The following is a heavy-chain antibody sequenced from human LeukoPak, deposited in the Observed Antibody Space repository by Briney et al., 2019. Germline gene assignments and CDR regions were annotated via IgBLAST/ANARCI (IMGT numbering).Heavy chain of an antibody. CDR1: GLTFSTYP. J-gene: IGHJ4*02. Sequence: GGSLRLSCAASGLTFSTYPMTWVRQAPGKGLEWVSAISNSGDTTYYADSAKGRFTISRDNSKNTLYLQLNSLRAEDTAVYYCAKDRGYWGQGTLVTVSS. CDR3: AKDRGY. CDR2: ISNSGDTT. V-gene: IGHV3-23*01.